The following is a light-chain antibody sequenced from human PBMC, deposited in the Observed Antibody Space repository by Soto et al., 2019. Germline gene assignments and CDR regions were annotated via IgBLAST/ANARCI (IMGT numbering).Light chain of an antibody. J-gene: IGKJ4*01. Sequence: DIQLTQSPSPVSASVGDSVTITCRASESVSYYISWYQQSPGKAPRLLISATSRLQSGVPSRFSGTGSGTHFTLTISGLRPEDFATYYCQQTYSTPPINFGGGTQVEVK. CDR3: QQTYSTPPIN. CDR1: ESVSYY. CDR2: ATS. V-gene: IGKV1-39*01.